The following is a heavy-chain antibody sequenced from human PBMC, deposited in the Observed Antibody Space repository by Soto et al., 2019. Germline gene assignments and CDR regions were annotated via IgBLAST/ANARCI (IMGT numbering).Heavy chain of an antibody. J-gene: IGHJ4*02. CDR2: VVVGSGNT. CDR3: AADPYYYDSSSYYSFDY. Sequence: ASVKVSCKASGFTFRSTAVQWVRQARGQRLEWIGWVVVGSGNTDYAQEFQDRVTITRDMSTSTTYMELSSLTSEDTAVYYCAADPYYYDSSSYYSFDYWGQGTLVTVSS. D-gene: IGHD3-22*01. CDR1: GFTFRSTA. V-gene: IGHV1-58*01.